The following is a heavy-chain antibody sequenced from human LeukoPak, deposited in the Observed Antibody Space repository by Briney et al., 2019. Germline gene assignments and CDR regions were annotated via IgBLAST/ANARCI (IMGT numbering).Heavy chain of an antibody. J-gene: IGHJ4*02. Sequence: ASVKVSCKASGYTFTSYDINWVRQASGQGPEWMGWMNPNSGDTGYAQKFQGRVTMTRSTTTSTAYMELSSLRSEDTAVYFCAGPRSAYYDSSGYDLWGQGTLVTVSS. CDR3: AGPRSAYYDSSGYDL. D-gene: IGHD3-22*01. CDR2: MNPNSGDT. CDR1: GYTFTSYD. V-gene: IGHV1-8*01.